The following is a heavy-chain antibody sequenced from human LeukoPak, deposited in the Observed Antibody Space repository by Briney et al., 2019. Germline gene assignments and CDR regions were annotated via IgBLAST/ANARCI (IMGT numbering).Heavy chain of an antibody. CDR2: ISAYNGNT. Sequence: ASVKVSCKASGYTFTSYGISWVRQAPGQGLEWMGWISAYNGNTNYAQKLQGGVTMTTDTSTSTAYMELRSLRSDDTAVYYCARATGLAGRRLVKWSTPFDYWGQGTLVTVSS. J-gene: IGHJ4*02. V-gene: IGHV1-18*04. D-gene: IGHD3-9*01. CDR1: GYTFTSYG. CDR3: ARATGLAGRRLVKWSTPFDY.